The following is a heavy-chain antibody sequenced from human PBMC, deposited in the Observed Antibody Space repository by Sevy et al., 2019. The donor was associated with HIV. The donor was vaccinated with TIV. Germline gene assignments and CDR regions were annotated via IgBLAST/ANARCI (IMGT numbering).Heavy chain of an antibody. CDR1: GYTFTGYY. Sequence: ASVNVSCKASGYTFTGYYMHWVLQPPGQGLEGMGWINPNSGGKNYAQKFQGRVTMTRDTSISTAYMELRRLRSDDTDVYYCASGGELWLFFSHHYYDMDVWGQGTTVTVSS. J-gene: IGHJ6*02. CDR3: ASGGELWLFFSHHYYDMDV. V-gene: IGHV1-2*02. D-gene: IGHD3-16*01. CDR2: INPNSGGK.